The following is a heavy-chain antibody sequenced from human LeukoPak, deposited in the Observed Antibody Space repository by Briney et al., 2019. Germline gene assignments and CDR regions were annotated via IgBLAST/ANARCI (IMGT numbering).Heavy chain of an antibody. J-gene: IGHJ6*03. V-gene: IGHV4-61*02. CDR1: GASISMGCYY. CDR3: ARGESSTSPLYYYYYYMDV. Sequence: SATLSLTCTVAGASISMGCYYWSWIRQPAGKGLEWIGRIYTSGSTNYNPSLKSRFTISVDTSKNQFSLKLSSVTAADTAVYYCARGESSTSPLYYYYYYMDVWGKGTTVTVSS. D-gene: IGHD6-6*01. CDR2: IYTSGST.